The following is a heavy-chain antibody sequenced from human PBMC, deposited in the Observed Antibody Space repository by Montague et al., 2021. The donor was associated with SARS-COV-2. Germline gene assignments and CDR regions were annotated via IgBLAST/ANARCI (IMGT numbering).Heavy chain of an antibody. CDR2: IGKSGTT. Sequence: TLSLTCTVAGGSITYGGCVWNRLPAHPGQGFVWLGYIGKSGTTQPTPTVKSTVRLSTYRSQYSFSLAFRSATAADTALYYCAYDFGGIAGWGQGTTVIVSS. J-gene: IGHJ6*02. CDR3: AYDFGGIAG. V-gene: IGHV4-31*01. D-gene: IGHD3/OR15-3a*01. CDR1: GGSITYGGCV.